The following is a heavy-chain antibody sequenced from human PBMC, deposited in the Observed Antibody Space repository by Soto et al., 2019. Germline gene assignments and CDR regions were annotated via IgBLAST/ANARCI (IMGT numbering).Heavy chain of an antibody. CDR1: GGSISISSYY. Sequence: SETLSLTCTVSGGSISISSYYWCWIRHPPGKGLEWIGSIYYSGSTYYNPSLKSRVTISVDTSKNQFSLKLSSVTAADTAVYYCARHPMRPGSGMDYYYYMDVWGKGTTVTVSS. J-gene: IGHJ6*03. CDR2: IYYSGST. CDR3: ARHPMRPGSGMDYYYYMDV. V-gene: IGHV4-39*01. D-gene: IGHD3-10*01.